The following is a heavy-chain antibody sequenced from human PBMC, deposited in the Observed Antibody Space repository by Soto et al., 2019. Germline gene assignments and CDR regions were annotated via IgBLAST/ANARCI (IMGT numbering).Heavy chain of an antibody. Sequence: WETLSLTCAVYGGSFSGYYWSWIRQPPGKGLEWIGEINHSGSTNYNPSLKSRVTISVDTSKNQFSLKLSSVTAADTAVYYCARGGYVWGSYRPAGFDPWGQGTLVTVSS. V-gene: IGHV4-34*01. CDR3: ARGGYVWGSYRPAGFDP. CDR2: INHSGST. D-gene: IGHD3-16*02. J-gene: IGHJ5*02. CDR1: GGSFSGYY.